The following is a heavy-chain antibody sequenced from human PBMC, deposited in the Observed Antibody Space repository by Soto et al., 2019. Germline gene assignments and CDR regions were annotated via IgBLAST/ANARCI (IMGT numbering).Heavy chain of an antibody. CDR1: GFTLSSYG. CDR3: ARDTYYYDSSGYYPSYYFDY. J-gene: IGHJ4*02. CDR2: IWYDGSNK. Sequence: PGGSLRPACAASGFTLSSYGMHWVRPAPGKGLEWVAVIWYDGSNKYYADSVKGRFTISRDNSKNTLYLQMNSLRAEDTAVYYCARDTYYYDSSGYYPSYYFDYWGQGTLVTVSS. V-gene: IGHV3-33*01. D-gene: IGHD3-22*01.